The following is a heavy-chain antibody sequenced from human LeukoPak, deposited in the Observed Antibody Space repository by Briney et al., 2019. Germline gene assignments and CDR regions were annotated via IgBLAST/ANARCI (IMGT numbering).Heavy chain of an antibody. CDR3: ARDGDTATSPFDY. V-gene: IGHV1-69*06. Sequence: SVKVSCKASGGTFSSYAISWVRQAPGQGLEWMGGIIPIFGTANYAQKFQGRVTITADKSTSTAYMELSSLRSEDTAVYYCARDGDTATSPFDYWGQGTLVTVSS. D-gene: IGHD5-18*01. CDR2: IIPIFGTA. J-gene: IGHJ4*02. CDR1: GGTFSSYA.